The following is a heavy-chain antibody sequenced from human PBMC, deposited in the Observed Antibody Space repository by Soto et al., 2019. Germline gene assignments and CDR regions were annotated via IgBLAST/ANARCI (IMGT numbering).Heavy chain of an antibody. Sequence: HPGGSLRLSCAASGFTFSSYGMHWVRQAPGKGLEWVAVIWYDGSNKYYADSVKGRFTISRDNSKNTLYLQMNSLRAEDTAVYYCARVNCSSTSCHRRYYYYGMDVWGQGTTVTVSS. D-gene: IGHD2-2*01. V-gene: IGHV3-33*01. CDR2: IWYDGSNK. J-gene: IGHJ6*02. CDR3: ARVNCSSTSCHRRYYYYGMDV. CDR1: GFTFSSYG.